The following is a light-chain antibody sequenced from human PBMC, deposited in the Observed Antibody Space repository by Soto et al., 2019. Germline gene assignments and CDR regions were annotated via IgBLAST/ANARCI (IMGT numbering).Light chain of an antibody. Sequence: QSALTQPPSVSGAPGQRVTISCSGSSSNIGAGHDVHWYQHLPGTAPKLLIYGNINRPSGVPDRFSGSKSGTSASLAITGLQAEDEADYYCQSYDSSLGGRVFGGGTKVTVL. CDR1: SSNIGAGHD. CDR3: QSYDSSLGGRV. V-gene: IGLV1-40*01. CDR2: GNI. J-gene: IGLJ3*02.